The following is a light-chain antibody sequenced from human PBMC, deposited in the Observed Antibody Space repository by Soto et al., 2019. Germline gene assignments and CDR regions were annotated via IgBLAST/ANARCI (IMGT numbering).Light chain of an antibody. Sequence: QSVLTQSPSASASLGASVKLTCTLSSGHSSYAIAWHQQQPEKGPRYLMKLNSDGSHSKGDGIPDRFSGSSSGAERYLTISGLQSEDEADYYWQTWGTGPLVFGGGTQLTVL. CDR1: SGHSSYA. CDR3: QTWGTGPLV. CDR2: LNSDGSH. J-gene: IGLJ2*01. V-gene: IGLV4-69*01.